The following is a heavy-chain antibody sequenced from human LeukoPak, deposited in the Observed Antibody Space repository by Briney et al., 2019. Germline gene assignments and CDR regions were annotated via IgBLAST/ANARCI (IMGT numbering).Heavy chain of an antibody. CDR2: IYSGGST. J-gene: IGHJ2*01. V-gene: IGHV3-66*01. Sequence: PGGSLRLSCAASGFTVSSNYMSWVRQAPGKGLEWVSVIYSGGSTYYADSVKGRFTISRDNSKNTLYLQMNSLRAEDTAVYYCARGRTTGYSSFDLWGRGTLVTVSS. CDR3: ARGRTTGYSSFDL. CDR1: GFTVSSNY. D-gene: IGHD4-17*01.